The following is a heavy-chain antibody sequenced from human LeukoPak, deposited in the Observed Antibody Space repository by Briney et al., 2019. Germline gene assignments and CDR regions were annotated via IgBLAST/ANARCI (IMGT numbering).Heavy chain of an antibody. CDR1: GFTFSSYA. V-gene: IGHV3-23*01. Sequence: GGSLRLSSAASGFTFSSYAMSWVRQAPGKGLEWVSAISGSGGSTSYADSVKGRFTISRDNSKNTLYLQMNSLRAEDTAVYYCAKEHSGNYLYYFDYWGQGTLVTVSS. CDR2: ISGSGGST. CDR3: AKEHSGNYLYYFDY. D-gene: IGHD1-26*01. J-gene: IGHJ4*02.